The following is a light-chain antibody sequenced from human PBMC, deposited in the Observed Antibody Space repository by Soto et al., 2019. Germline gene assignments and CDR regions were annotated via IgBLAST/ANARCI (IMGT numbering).Light chain of an antibody. J-gene: IGKJ4*01. CDR2: AAS. CDR1: QGISSY. CDR3: RQLNSYPL. V-gene: IGKV1-9*01. Sequence: DIQLTQSPSFLSASVGDRVTITCRASQGISSYLAWYQQKPGKAPKLLIYAASTLQSGVPSRFSGSGSGTEFTLTISSLQPEDFATYYCRQLNSYPLFGGGTKVDIK.